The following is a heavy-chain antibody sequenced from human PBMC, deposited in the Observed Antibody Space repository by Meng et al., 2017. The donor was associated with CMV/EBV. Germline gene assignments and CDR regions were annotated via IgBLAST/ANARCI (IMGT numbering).Heavy chain of an antibody. CDR2: IYHSGST. D-gene: IGHD2-2*01. Sequence: SETLSLTCTVSGYSISSGYYWGWIRQPPGKGLEWIGSIYHSGSTYYNPSLKSRVTISVDTSKNQFSLKLSSVTAADTAVYYCARSDCSSTSCYWFDPWGQGTLVTVSS. CDR1: GYSISSGYY. J-gene: IGHJ5*02. CDR3: ARSDCSSTSCYWFDP. V-gene: IGHV4-38-2*02.